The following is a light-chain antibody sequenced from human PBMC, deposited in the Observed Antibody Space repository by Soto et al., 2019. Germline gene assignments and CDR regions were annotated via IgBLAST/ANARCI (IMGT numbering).Light chain of an antibody. J-gene: IGKJ4*01. V-gene: IGKV1-9*01. CDR1: QGISNF. CDR3: QQLESYPST. CDR2: AAS. Sequence: IQLTQSPSSLSASGINIFTITFLASQGISNFLAWYQQKPGKAPKLLIYAASTLQSGVPSRFSGSGSGTDFTLTISSLQPEDFATYYCQQLESYPSTFGGGTKVDIK.